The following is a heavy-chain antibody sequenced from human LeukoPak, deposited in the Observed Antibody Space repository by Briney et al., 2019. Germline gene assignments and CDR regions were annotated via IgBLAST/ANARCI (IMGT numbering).Heavy chain of an antibody. V-gene: IGHV3-23*01. CDR3: AKRTNEGLRYFHS. CDR1: GFTFSSYA. J-gene: IGHJ4*02. D-gene: IGHD3-16*01. Sequence: PGGSLRLSCAASGFTFSSYAMSWVRQAPGKGLEWVSVISGSGGTTYHADSVKGRFTISRDNSKNTLYPQMNSLRAEDTAVYYCAKRTNEGLRYFHSWGQGTLVTVSS. CDR2: ISGSGGTT.